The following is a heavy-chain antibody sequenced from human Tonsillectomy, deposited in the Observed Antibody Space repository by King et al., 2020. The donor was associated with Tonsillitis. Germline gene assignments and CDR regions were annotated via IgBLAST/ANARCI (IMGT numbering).Heavy chain of an antibody. V-gene: IGHV1-69*04. CDR1: GVTFSSHA. Sequence: QLVQSGAEVKKPGSSVKVSCKASGVTFSSHAITWVRQAPGQGLEWMGRIIPIIGIGNYAQKFQGRVTITADKSTSTAYMELSSLRSEDTAVYYCARGLHDGSGFTLGYWGQGTLVTVSS. CDR2: IIPIIGIG. CDR3: ARGLHDGSGFTLGY. D-gene: IGHD3-22*01. J-gene: IGHJ4*02.